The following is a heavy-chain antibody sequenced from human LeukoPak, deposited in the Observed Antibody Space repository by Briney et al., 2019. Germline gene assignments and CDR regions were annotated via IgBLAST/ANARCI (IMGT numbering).Heavy chain of an antibody. J-gene: IGHJ4*02. CDR1: GYTSTSYA. CDR3: ARQGPGYCGSTSCYGVDY. D-gene: IGHD2-2*01. V-gene: IGHV7-4-1*02. Sequence: ASVKVSCKASGYTSTSYAMNWVRQAPGQGLEWMGWINTNTGSPTYAQGFTGRFVFSLDTSVSTAYLQISSLKAEDTAVYYCARQGPGYCGSTSCYGVDYWGQGTLVTVSS. CDR2: INTNTGSP.